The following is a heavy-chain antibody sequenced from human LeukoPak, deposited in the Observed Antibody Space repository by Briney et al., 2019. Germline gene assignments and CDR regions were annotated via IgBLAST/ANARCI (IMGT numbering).Heavy chain of an antibody. V-gene: IGHV4-59*01. CDR1: GGSISSYY. CDR3: ARNFRYCSGGSCYTLRVFDY. Sequence: SETLSLTCTVSGGSISSYYWSWIRQPPGKGLEWIGYIYYIGSTNYNPSLKRRFTIPVDTSKNQFSLKLSSVTAADTAVYYCARNFRYCSGGSCYTLRVFDYWGQGTLVTVSS. CDR2: IYYIGST. J-gene: IGHJ4*02. D-gene: IGHD2-15*01.